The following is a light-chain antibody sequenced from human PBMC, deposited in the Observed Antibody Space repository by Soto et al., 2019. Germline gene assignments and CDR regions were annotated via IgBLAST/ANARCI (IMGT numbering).Light chain of an antibody. V-gene: IGKV3-11*01. CDR3: QQRSNCPT. CDR2: DAS. J-gene: IGKJ3*01. Sequence: EIVLTQSPATLSLAPGERATLSCRASQSVRGSLAWYQQKPGQAPRLLIYDASNRATGIPARFSGGGSGTVFTLTISRLEPEYFAVYYCQQRSNCPTFGPGTKVDIK. CDR1: QSVRGS.